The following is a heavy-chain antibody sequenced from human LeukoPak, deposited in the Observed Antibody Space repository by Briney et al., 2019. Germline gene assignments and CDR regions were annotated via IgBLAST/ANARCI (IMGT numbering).Heavy chain of an antibody. V-gene: IGHV3-13*01. CDR1: GFTFSSYD. Sequence: PGGSLRLSCAASGFTFSSYDMHWVRQATGKGLEWVSGIGTLGDTYYPGSVKGRFTISRENAKNSLYLQMSSLSAGDTAVYFCARVGGSYYGTRDAFDIWGQGTMVTVSS. J-gene: IGHJ3*02. CDR2: IGTLGDT. CDR3: ARVGGSYYGTRDAFDI. D-gene: IGHD1-26*01.